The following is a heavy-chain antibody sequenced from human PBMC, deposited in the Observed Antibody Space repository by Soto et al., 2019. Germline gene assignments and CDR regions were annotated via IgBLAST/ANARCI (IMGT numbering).Heavy chain of an antibody. CDR2: IIPILGIG. CDR1: GGTFSSYT. CDR3: ARGYYYARGGYFDY. J-gene: IGHJ4*02. Sequence: QVQLVQSGAEVKKPGSSVKVSCKASGGTFSSYTISWVRQAPGQGLEWMGRIIPILGIGNYAQKFQGRVTITADKSTSTAYMELSSLRSEDTAVYYCARGYYYARGGYFDYWGQGTLVTVSS. D-gene: IGHD3-10*02. V-gene: IGHV1-69*02.